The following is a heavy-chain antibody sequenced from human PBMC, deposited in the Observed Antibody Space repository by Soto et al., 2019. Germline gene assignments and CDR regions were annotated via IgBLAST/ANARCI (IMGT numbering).Heavy chain of an antibody. CDR3: ARYSSSWSKYLQY. CDR1: GGSISSGDYS. D-gene: IGHD6-13*01. J-gene: IGHJ1*01. V-gene: IGHV4-30-2*01. CDR2: IYYGGTT. Sequence: PSETLSLTCAVSGGSISSGDYSWNWIRQPPGKGLEWIGYIYYGGTTYYNPSLQSRVTMSVDRSRNQFSLKLNSVTAADTAVYYCARYSSSWSKYLQYWGRGTLVTVSS.